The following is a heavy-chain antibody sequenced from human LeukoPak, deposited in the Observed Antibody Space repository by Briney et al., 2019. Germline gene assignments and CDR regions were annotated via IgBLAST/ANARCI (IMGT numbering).Heavy chain of an antibody. CDR3: ARDYYGDYYFDY. Sequence: GGSLRLSCAASGFTFSSYTMNWVRHAPGKRLVWVSSISSSTSTIHYADSVKGRFTIFRDNAKNSLYLQMNSLRAEDTAVYFCARDYYGDYYFDYWGQGTLVTVSS. D-gene: IGHD4-17*01. V-gene: IGHV3-48*01. CDR1: GFTFSSYT. J-gene: IGHJ4*02. CDR2: ISSSTSTI.